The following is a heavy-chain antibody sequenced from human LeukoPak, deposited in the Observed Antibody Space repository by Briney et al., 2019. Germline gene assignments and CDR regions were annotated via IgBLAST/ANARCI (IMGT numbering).Heavy chain of an antibody. CDR1: GFTFTSRS. Sequence: GGSLRLSCAASGFTFTSRSMAWVRQAPGKGPEWVSAISGSGDGTYYADSVRGRFTISRDNSKNMVHLQMNSLRAEDTAVYYCAKDPSFRPGYFDYWGQGTLVTVSS. CDR2: ISGSGDGT. J-gene: IGHJ4*02. CDR3: AKDPSFRPGYFDY. V-gene: IGHV3-23*01.